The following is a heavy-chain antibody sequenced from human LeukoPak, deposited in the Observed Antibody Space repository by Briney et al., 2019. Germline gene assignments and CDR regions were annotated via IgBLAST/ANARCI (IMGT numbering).Heavy chain of an antibody. CDR3: AAEGYNYLDY. CDR1: GFTFINSP. D-gene: IGHD5-24*01. J-gene: IGHJ4*02. Sequence: GTSVRVSCKTSGFTFINSPVQWVRQARGQRLEWIGWIVVGSGNTNYAQKFQERVTITGDMSTSTVYMELSSLRSEDTAMYYCAAEGYNYLDYWGQGTLVTVSS. V-gene: IGHV1-58*01. CDR2: IVVGSGNT.